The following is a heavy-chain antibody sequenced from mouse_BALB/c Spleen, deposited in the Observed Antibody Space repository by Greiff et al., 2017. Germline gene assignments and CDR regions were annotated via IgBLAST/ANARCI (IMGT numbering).Heavy chain of an antibody. Sequence: VQLQQSGPELVRPGVSVKISCKGSGYTFTDYAMHWVKQSHAKSLEWIGVISTYYGNTNYNQKFKGKATMTVDKSSSTAYMELARLTSEDSAIYYCARAATVVARDAMDYWGQGTSVTVSS. D-gene: IGHD1-1*01. CDR2: ISTYYGNT. J-gene: IGHJ4*01. V-gene: IGHV1-67*01. CDR1: GYTFTDYA. CDR3: ARAATVVARDAMDY.